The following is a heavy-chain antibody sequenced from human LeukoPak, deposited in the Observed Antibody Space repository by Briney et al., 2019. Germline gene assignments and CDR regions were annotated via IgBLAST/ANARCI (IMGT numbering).Heavy chain of an antibody. Sequence: PSETLSLTCTVSGGSISSYYWSWIRRPPGKGLEWIGYIYYSGSTNYNPSLKSRVTISVDTSKNQFSLKLSSVTAADTAVFYCARGGRLLPLNYWGQGTLVTVSS. CDR2: IYYSGST. D-gene: IGHD3-22*01. J-gene: IGHJ4*02. V-gene: IGHV4-59*01. CDR1: GGSISSYY. CDR3: ARGGRLLPLNY.